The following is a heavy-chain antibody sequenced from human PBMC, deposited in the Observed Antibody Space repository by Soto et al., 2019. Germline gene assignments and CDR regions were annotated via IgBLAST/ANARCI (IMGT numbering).Heavy chain of an antibody. CDR1: GFTFSSYW. CDR3: ATVGGLKNAFDI. V-gene: IGHV3-74*01. D-gene: IGHD2-15*01. Sequence: GGSLRLSCAASGFTFSSYWMHWVRQAPGKGLVWVSRINSDGSTTSYADSVKGRFTISRDNSKNTLYLQMNSLRAEDTAVYYCATVGGLKNAFDIWGQGTMVTVSS. J-gene: IGHJ3*02. CDR2: INSDGSTT.